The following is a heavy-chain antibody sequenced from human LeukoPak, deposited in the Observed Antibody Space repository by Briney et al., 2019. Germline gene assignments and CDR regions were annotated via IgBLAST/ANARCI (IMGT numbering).Heavy chain of an antibody. V-gene: IGHV3-7*01. CDR1: GFTFSRSW. D-gene: IGHD5-24*01. CDR3: AAWTDRGYNF. Sequence: GESLRLSCAASGFTFSRSWMNWIRQAPGKGLEWVANISPDGNEKRFVDSVKGRFTMSRDNAKNSLHLQMNSLRVEDTAVFYCAAWTDRGYNFWGQGILVTVSS. J-gene: IGHJ4*02. CDR2: ISPDGNEK.